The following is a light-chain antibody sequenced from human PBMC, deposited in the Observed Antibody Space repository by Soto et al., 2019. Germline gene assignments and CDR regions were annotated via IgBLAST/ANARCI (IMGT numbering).Light chain of an antibody. Sequence: EIVLTQSPGTLSLSSGERANLSCSASQSVSSSFLAWYPQKPGQAPRLIIFGASNRATGIPDRLSGIGSGKDGTLTIGRMEPEEWAVYYGKQYGSSSINCGQGTRRAIK. CDR1: QSVSSSF. J-gene: IGKJ5*01. CDR2: GAS. CDR3: KQYGSSSIN. V-gene: IGKV3-20*01.